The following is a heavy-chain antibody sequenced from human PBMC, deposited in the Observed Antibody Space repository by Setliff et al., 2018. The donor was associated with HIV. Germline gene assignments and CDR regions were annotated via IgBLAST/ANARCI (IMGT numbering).Heavy chain of an antibody. CDR3: AGAKFYYDSSCFFPLPAAFDF. CDR2: IYSSGWT. D-gene: IGHD3-22*01. V-gene: IGHV4-4*08. Sequence: SETLSLTCNVSGGSISNYFWSWIRQPPGKGLEWVGYIYSSGWTNYNPSLKSRVTMSVDTSNDQFYLKLNSVTASDTSLYYCAGAKFYYDSSCFFPLPAAFDFWGQGTMVTVSS. CDR1: GGSISNYF. J-gene: IGHJ3*01.